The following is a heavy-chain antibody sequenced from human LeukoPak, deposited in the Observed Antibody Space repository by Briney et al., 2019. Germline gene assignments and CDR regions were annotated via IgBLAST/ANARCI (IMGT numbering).Heavy chain of an antibody. CDR2: VRYDSSNK. V-gene: IGHV3-30*02. J-gene: IGHJ2*01. Sequence: GGSLRLSCAASGFTFSGYGMHWVRQAPGKGLEWVAFVRYDSSNKYYADSVKGRFTVSRDNSKNMLYLQMNSLRAEDTAVYYCARAAYSSTWYSRYFDLWGRGTLVTVSS. CDR1: GFTFSGYG. CDR3: ARAAYSSTWYSRYFDL. D-gene: IGHD6-13*01.